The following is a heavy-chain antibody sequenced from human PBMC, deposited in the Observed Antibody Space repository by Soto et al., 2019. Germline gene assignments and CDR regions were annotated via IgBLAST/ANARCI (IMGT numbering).Heavy chain of an antibody. CDR2: INSDGSST. D-gene: IGHD3-3*01. CDR3: AREPLWSGRLPLDAYEL. CDR1: GFTFSSYL. Sequence: GGSLRLSCAASGFTFSSYLMHWVRQAPGKGLVWVSRINSDGSSTSYADSVKGRFTISRDNSKNTLYLQMNSLRAEDTAVYYCAREPLWSGRLPLDAYELWCPGTMVTDS. V-gene: IGHV3-74*01. J-gene: IGHJ3*01.